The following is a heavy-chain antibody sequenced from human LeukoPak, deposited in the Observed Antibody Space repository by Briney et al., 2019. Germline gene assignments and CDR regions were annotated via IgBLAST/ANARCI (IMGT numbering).Heavy chain of an antibody. CDR2: ISSSSSYI. Sequence: PGGSLRLSCAASGFTFSSYSMNWVRQAPGKGLEWVSSISSSSSYIYYADSVKGRFTTSRDNAKNSLYLQMNSLRAEDTAVYYCASEEAVAAFHFDYWGQGTLVTVSS. CDR3: ASEEAVAAFHFDY. V-gene: IGHV3-21*01. J-gene: IGHJ4*02. CDR1: GFTFSSYS. D-gene: IGHD6-19*01.